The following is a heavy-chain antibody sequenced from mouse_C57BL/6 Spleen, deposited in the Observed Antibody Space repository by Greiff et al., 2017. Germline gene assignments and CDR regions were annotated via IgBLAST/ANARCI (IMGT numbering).Heavy chain of an antibody. Sequence: QVQLQQSGAELVRPGTSVKVSCKASGYAFTNYLIEWVKQRPGQGLEWIGVINPGSGGTNYNEKFKGKATPTADKTSSTAYMQLSSLTSEDSAVYFCARWELFLDYWGQGTSVTVSS. CDR3: ARWELFLDY. CDR1: GYAFTNYL. V-gene: IGHV1-54*01. J-gene: IGHJ4*01. D-gene: IGHD4-1*01. CDR2: INPGSGGT.